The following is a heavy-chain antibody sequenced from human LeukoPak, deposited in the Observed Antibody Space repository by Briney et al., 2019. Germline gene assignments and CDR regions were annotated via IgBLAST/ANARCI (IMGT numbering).Heavy chain of an antibody. D-gene: IGHD5-12*01. J-gene: IGHJ6*02. CDR2: ISAYNGNT. Sequence: GASVKVSCKASGYTFTSYGISWVRQAPGQGLEWMGWISAYNGNTNYAQKLQGRVTVTTDTSTSTAYMELRSLRSDDTAVYYCAREEDSGYDLVGGYYYGMDVWGQGTTVTVSS. V-gene: IGHV1-18*01. CDR1: GYTFTSYG. CDR3: AREEDSGYDLVGGYYYGMDV.